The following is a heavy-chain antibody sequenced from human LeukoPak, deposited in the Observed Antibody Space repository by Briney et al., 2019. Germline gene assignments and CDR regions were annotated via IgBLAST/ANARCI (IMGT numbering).Heavy chain of an antibody. Sequence: SETLSLTCAVYGGSFSGYYWSWIRQPPGKGLEWIGEINHSGSTNCNPSLKSRVTISVDTSKNQFSLKLSSVTAADTAVYYCARGIVVVVAATPGYFDYWGQGTLVTVSS. CDR3: ARGIVVVVAATPGYFDY. D-gene: IGHD2-15*01. V-gene: IGHV4-34*01. CDR2: INHSGST. CDR1: GGSFSGYY. J-gene: IGHJ4*02.